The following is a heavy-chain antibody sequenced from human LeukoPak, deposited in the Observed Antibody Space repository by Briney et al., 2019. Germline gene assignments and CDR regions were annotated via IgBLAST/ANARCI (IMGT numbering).Heavy chain of an antibody. V-gene: IGHV3-53*04. CDR3: ASVRPWVFDY. Sequence: GGSLRLACAASGLTVSSSYMSRVRQAPGKGLEWVSIIYIGDNPHYADSVKGRFTISRHNSKNTLYLQMNNLRAEDTAVYYCASVRPWVFDYWGQGTLVTVSS. CDR1: GLTVSSSY. J-gene: IGHJ4*02. CDR2: IYIGDNP.